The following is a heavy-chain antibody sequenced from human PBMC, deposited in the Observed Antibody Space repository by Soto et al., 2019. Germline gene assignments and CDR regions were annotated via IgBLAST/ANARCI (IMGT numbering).Heavy chain of an antibody. CDR2: ISVYNGNT. CDR1: GYTFTSYA. V-gene: IGHV1-3*01. CDR3: ASGWFGEFAYYFDY. Sequence: ASVKVSCKASGYTFTSYAMHWVRQAPGQRLEWMGWISVYNGNTKYSQKLQGRVTMTTDTSTSTAYMELRSLRSVDTAVYYCASGWFGEFAYYFDYWGQGTLVTVSS. D-gene: IGHD3-10*01. J-gene: IGHJ4*02.